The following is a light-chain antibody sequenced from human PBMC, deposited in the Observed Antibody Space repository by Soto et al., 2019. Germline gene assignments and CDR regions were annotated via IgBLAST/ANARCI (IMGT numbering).Light chain of an antibody. CDR2: AAS. CDR3: QQLNSYPLT. J-gene: IGKJ4*01. Sequence: IQLTQSPSSLSASVGDRVTITCRASQAISSYLAWYQQKPGKAPNLLIYAASTLQSGVPSRFSGSGSGTDFTLTISSLQPEHFATYFCQQLNSYPLTFGGGTKVEIK. V-gene: IGKV1-9*01. CDR1: QAISSY.